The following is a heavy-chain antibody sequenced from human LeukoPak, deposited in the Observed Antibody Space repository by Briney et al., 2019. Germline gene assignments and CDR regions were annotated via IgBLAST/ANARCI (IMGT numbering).Heavy chain of an antibody. J-gene: IGHJ4*02. V-gene: IGHV3-48*01. CDR3: ARCDPWLQLNTFDY. CDR2: ISSSSSTI. CDR1: GFTFSSYS. D-gene: IGHD5-12*01. Sequence: PGGSLRLSCAASGFTFSSYSMNWVRQAPGKGLEWVSYISSSSSTIYYADSVKGRFTISRDNAKNSLYLQMNSLRAEDTAVYYCARCDPWLQLNTFDYWGQGTLVTVSS.